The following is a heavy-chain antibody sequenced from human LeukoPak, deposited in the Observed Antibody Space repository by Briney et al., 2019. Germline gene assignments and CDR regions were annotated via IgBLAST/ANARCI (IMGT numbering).Heavy chain of an antibody. Sequence: SETLSLTCTVSGGSISSYYWSWIRQPPGKGLEWIGYIYYSGSTNYNPSLKSRVTISVDTSKNQFSLKLSSVTAADTAVYYCARHDLTTVTSFDYWGQGTLVTVSS. J-gene: IGHJ4*02. D-gene: IGHD4-17*01. CDR2: IYYSGST. CDR3: ARHDLTTVTSFDY. CDR1: GGSISSYY. V-gene: IGHV4-59*08.